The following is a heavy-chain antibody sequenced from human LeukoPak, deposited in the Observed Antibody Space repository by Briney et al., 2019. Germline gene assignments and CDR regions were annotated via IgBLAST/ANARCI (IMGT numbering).Heavy chain of an antibody. CDR2: IYYSGST. Sequence: LRLSCAASGFTFSGYSMNWIRQHPGKGLEWIGYIYYSGSTYFNPSLKSRVTISVDTSKNQFSLNLSSVTAADTAVYYCAREGASHDYGDYVGGAFDIWGQGTMVTVSS. CDR1: GFTFSGYS. J-gene: IGHJ3*02. V-gene: IGHV4-31*02. D-gene: IGHD4-17*01. CDR3: AREGASHDYGDYVGGAFDI.